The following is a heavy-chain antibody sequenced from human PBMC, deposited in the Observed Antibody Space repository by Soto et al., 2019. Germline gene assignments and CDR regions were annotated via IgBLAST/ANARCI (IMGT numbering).Heavy chain of an antibody. D-gene: IGHD1-26*01. CDR3: ARQSGSTYYYYYYMDV. CDR2: IYYSGTT. V-gene: IGHV4-39*01. Sequence: SETLSLTCTASGGSISSSAYYWSWIRQPPGKGLEWIGSIYYSGTTFYTPSLKSRVTISVDTSKNQFSLKLSSVTAADTAVYYCARQSGSTYYYYYYMDVWGKGTTVTVSS. J-gene: IGHJ6*03. CDR1: GGSISSSAYY.